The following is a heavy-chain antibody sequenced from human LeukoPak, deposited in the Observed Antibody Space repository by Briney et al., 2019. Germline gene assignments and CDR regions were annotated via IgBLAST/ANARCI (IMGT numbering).Heavy chain of an antibody. V-gene: IGHV1-8*01. Sequence: GASVKVSCKGSGYTFTSYDINWVRQATGQGLEWMGWMNPNSGSTGYAQKFQGRVTMTRNTSISTAYMELSSLRSEDTAVYYCARGGGLRIQLWFNYWGQGTLVTVSS. J-gene: IGHJ4*02. D-gene: IGHD5-18*01. CDR1: GYTFTSYD. CDR2: MNPNSGST. CDR3: ARGGGLRIQLWFNY.